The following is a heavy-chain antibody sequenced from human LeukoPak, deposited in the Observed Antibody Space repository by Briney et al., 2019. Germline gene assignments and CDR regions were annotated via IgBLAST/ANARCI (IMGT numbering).Heavy chain of an antibody. CDR3: ARVGYQY. D-gene: IGHD2-2*01. CDR2: IYQSGST. Sequence: NPSETLSLTCSVSGYSIRNGYHWGWIRQPPGKGLEWIGSIYQSGSTYDNPSLKSRVTISVDTSKNQFSLKLSSVTAADTAVYYCARVGYQYWGQGTLVTVSS. J-gene: IGHJ4*02. CDR1: GYSIRNGYH. V-gene: IGHV4-38-2*02.